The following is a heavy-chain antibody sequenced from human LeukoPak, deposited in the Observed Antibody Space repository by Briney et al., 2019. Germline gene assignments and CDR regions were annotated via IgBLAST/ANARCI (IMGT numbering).Heavy chain of an antibody. D-gene: IGHD3-16*01. Sequence: SQTLSLTCTVSGGSISSGGYYWSWIRQHPGKGLEWIVYIYYSGSTYYNPSLKSRVTISVDTSKNQFSLKLSSVTAADTAVYYCARLDLSDAGYYYGMDVWGQGTTVTVSS. CDR3: ARLDLSDAGYYYGMDV. CDR1: GGSISSGGYY. CDR2: IYYSGST. V-gene: IGHV4-31*03. J-gene: IGHJ6*02.